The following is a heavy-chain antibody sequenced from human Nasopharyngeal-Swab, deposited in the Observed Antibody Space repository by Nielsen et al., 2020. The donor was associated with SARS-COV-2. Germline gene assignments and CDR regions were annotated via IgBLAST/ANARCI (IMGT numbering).Heavy chain of an antibody. D-gene: IGHD6-19*01. J-gene: IGHJ3*02. V-gene: IGHV3-33*08. Sequence: GESLKISCAASGFTFSSFGMHWVRQAPGKGLEWVAVVWFDGSRKHYADSVEGRFTISRDNSENTLFLQMDSLRGEDTAVYYCAREGGQMAGAGSGAFDIWGQGTMVTASS. CDR3: AREGGQMAGAGSGAFDI. CDR2: VWFDGSRK. CDR1: GFTFSSFG.